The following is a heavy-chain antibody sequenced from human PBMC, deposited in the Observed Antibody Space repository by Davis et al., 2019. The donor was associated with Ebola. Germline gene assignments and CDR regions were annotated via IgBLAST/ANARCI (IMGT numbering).Heavy chain of an antibody. CDR1: GFTFSSYS. CDR2: ISSSSSYI. D-gene: IGHD3-3*01. V-gene: IGHV3-21*01. Sequence: GESLKISCAASGFTFSSYSMNWVRQAPGKGLEWVSSISSSSSYIYYADSVKGRFTISRDNAKNSLYLQMNSLRAEDTAVYYCARYYFGVKDYYYYYGMDVWGQGTAVTVSS. J-gene: IGHJ6*02. CDR3: ARYYFGVKDYYYYYGMDV.